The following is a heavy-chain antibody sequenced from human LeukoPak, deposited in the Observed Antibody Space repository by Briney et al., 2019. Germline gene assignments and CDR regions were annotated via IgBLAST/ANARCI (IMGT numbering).Heavy chain of an antibody. CDR3: AKTAGGGSGSYYKDPNWFDP. CDR1: GGSFSGYY. CDR2: INHSGST. D-gene: IGHD3-10*01. Sequence: PSETLSLTCAVYGGSFSGYYWSWIRQPPGKGLEWIGEINHSGSTNYNPSLKSRVTISVDTSKNQFSLKLSSVTAADTAVYYCAKTAGGGSGSYYKDPNWFDPWGQGTVVTVSS. J-gene: IGHJ5*02. V-gene: IGHV4-34*01.